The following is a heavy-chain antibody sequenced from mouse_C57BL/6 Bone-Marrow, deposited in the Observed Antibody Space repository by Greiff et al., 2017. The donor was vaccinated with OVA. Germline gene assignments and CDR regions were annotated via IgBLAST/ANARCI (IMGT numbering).Heavy chain of an antibody. CDR3: TRDGSSPWYFDV. J-gene: IGHJ1*03. CDR1: GFTFSSYA. Sequence: EVKLVESGEGLVKPGGSLKLSCAASGFTFSSYAMSWVRQTPEKRLEWVAYISSGGDCIYYADTVKGRFTISRDNARNTLYLQMSSLKSEDTAMYYCTRDGSSPWYFDVWGTGTTVTVSS. D-gene: IGHD1-1*01. V-gene: IGHV5-9-1*02. CDR2: ISSGGDCI.